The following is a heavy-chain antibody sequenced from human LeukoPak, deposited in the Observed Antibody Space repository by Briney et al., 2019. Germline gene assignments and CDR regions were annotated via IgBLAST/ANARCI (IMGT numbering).Heavy chain of an antibody. CDR1: GYTFTSYG. CDR2: ISAYNGNT. Sequence: ASVKVSCKASGYTFTSYGISWVRQAPGQGLEWMGRISAYNGNTNYAQKLQGRVTMTTDTSTSTAYMELRSLRSDDTAVYYCAREFRVLSVAGTVRYFDYWGQGTLVTVSS. D-gene: IGHD6-19*01. CDR3: AREFRVLSVAGTVRYFDY. J-gene: IGHJ4*02. V-gene: IGHV1-18*04.